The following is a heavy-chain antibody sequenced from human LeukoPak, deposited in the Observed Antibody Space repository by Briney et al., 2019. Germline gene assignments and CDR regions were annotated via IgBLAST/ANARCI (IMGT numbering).Heavy chain of an antibody. CDR1: GGSISSYY. Sequence: SETLSLTCTVSGGSISSYYWSWIRQPPGKGLEWIGYIYYSGSTNYNPSLKSRVTTSVDTSKNQFSLKLSSVTAADTAVYYCARHIILTDAFDIWGQGTMVTVSS. CDR2: IYYSGST. CDR3: ARHIILTDAFDI. V-gene: IGHV4-59*08. J-gene: IGHJ3*02.